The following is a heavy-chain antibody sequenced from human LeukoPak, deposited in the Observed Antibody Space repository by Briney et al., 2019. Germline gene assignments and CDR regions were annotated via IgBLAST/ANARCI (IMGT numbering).Heavy chain of an antibody. D-gene: IGHD5-24*01. CDR3: ARGATISETGYFDF. J-gene: IGHJ4*03. CDR1: GFTFSSYW. V-gene: IGHV4-34*01. CDR2: IDHRGDT. Sequence: GSLRLSCAASGFTFSSYWMTWVRQSPGKGLEWIAEIDHRGDTNYNPSVKSRVTISVDTSKNQFSLKVRSLSAADTAVYYCARGATISETGYFDFWGQGTPVTVSS.